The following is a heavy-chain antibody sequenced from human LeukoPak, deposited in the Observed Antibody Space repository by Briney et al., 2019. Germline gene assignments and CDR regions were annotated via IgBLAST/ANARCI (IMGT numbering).Heavy chain of an antibody. J-gene: IGHJ6*02. CDR2: IWYDGSNK. V-gene: IGHV3-33*01. Sequence: GGSPRLSCAASGFTFSSYGMHWVRQAPGKGLEWVAVIWYDGSNKYYADSVKGRFTISRDNSKNTLYLQMNSLRAEDTAVYYCARARQFPYYYGMDVWGQGTTVTVSS. CDR1: GFTFSSYG. D-gene: IGHD1-1*01. CDR3: ARARQFPYYYGMDV.